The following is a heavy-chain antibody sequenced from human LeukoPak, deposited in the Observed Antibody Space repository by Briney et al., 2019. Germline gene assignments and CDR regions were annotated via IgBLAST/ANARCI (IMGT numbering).Heavy chain of an antibody. V-gene: IGHV4-39*07. D-gene: IGHD3-10*01. CDR3: VRAGYNFGSGKYYFDY. J-gene: IGHJ4*02. Sequence: SETLSLTCTVSGGSISSSSYYWGWIRQPPGKGLEWIGSIYYSGSTYYNPSLKSRVTISVDTSKNQFSLKLNSVTAADTAVYYCVRAGYNFGSGKYYFDYWGQGTLVTVSS. CDR2: IYYSGST. CDR1: GGSISSSSYY.